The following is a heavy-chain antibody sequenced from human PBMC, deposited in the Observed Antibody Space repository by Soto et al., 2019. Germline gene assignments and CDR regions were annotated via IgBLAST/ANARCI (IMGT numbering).Heavy chain of an antibody. CDR3: ARGVELLWFGEHHTAHYFDY. CDR2: INPNSGGT. D-gene: IGHD3-10*01. J-gene: IGHJ4*02. V-gene: IGHV1-2*04. Sequence: QVQLVQSGAEVKKPGASVKVSCKASGYTFTGYYMHWVRQAPGQGLEWMGWINPNSGGTNYAQKFQGWVTMTRDTSISTAYMELSRLRSDDTAVYYCARGVELLWFGEHHTAHYFDYWGQGTLVTVSS. CDR1: GYTFTGYY.